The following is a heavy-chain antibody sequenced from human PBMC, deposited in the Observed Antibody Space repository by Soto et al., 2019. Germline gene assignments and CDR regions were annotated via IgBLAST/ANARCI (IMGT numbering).Heavy chain of an antibody. J-gene: IGHJ4*02. D-gene: IGHD6-13*01. Sequence: GGALRLSCAASGFTLSSYWMSWVRQAPGKGLEWVANIKQDGSEKYYVGSVKGRFTISRDNAKNSLYLQMNSLRAEDAAVYYCARPRFEPFYSRSEPRDYFDFWAQGTPVPVSS. CDR3: ARPRFEPFYSRSEPRDYFDF. CDR2: IKQDGSEK. CDR1: GFTLSSYW. V-gene: IGHV3-7*05.